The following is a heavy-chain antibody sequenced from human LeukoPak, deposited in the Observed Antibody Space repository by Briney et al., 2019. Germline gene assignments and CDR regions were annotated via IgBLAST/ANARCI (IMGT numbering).Heavy chain of an antibody. CDR2: IVVGSGNT. V-gene: IGHV1-58*02. D-gene: IGHD3-22*01. CDR3: ARYYDRSGYWSTPHFDY. J-gene: IGHJ4*02. CDR1: GFTFSSSA. Sequence: SVKVSCKASGFTFSSSAMQWVRQARGQRLEWIGWIVVGSGNTNYAQKFQERVTITRDMSTSTSHMELSSLRSEDTAVYYCARYYDRSGYWSTPHFDYWGQGTLVTVSS.